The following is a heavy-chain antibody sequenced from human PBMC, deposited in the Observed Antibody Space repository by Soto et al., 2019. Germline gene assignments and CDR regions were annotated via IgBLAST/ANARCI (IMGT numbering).Heavy chain of an antibody. CDR2: ISSSSSTI. D-gene: IGHD2-21*02. Sequence: ESGGGLVQPGGSLRLSCAASGFTFSSYSMNWVRQAPGKGLEWVSYISSSSSTIYYADSVKGRFTISRDNAKNSLYLQMNSLRDEDTAVYYCARGKGSGGNSDFDYWGQGTLVTVSS. V-gene: IGHV3-48*02. CDR3: ARGKGSGGNSDFDY. CDR1: GFTFSSYS. J-gene: IGHJ4*02.